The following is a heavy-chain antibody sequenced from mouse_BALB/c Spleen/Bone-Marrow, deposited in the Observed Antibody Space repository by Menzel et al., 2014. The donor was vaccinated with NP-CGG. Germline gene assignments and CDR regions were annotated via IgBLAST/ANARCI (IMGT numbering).Heavy chain of an antibody. CDR2: IDPSDSET. Sequence: QVQLQQSGAELVKPGAPVKLSCKASAYTFXSYWMNWVKQRPGRGIEWIGRIDPSDSETHYNQNFKDKATLTVDRSSSTAFIQLSSLTSEDSTVYYCAYGNYESYFFDYWGQGTTLTVSS. J-gene: IGHJ2*01. V-gene: IGHV1-69*02. CDR3: AYGNYESYFFDY. CDR1: AYTFXSYW. D-gene: IGHD2-1*01.